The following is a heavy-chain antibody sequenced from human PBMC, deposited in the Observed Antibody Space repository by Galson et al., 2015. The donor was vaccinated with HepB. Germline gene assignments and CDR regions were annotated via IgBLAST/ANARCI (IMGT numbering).Heavy chain of an antibody. Sequence: SLRLSCAASGFTFSSYAMHWVRQAPGKGLEWVAVISYDGSNKYYADSVKGRFTISRDNSKNTLYLQMNSLRAEDTAVYYCARGGVMERYYYYGMDVWGQGTTVTVSS. J-gene: IGHJ6*02. CDR1: GFTFSSYA. CDR3: ARGGVMERYYYYGMDV. V-gene: IGHV3-30-3*01. D-gene: IGHD1-1*01. CDR2: ISYDGSNK.